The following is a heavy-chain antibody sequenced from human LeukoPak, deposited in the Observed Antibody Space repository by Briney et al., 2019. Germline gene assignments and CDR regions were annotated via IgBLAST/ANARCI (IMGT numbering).Heavy chain of an antibody. CDR3: AKGSYYNSGSYCDY. V-gene: IGHV3-23*01. CDR2: ISGSGGST. Sequence: GGSLRLSCAASGFTFSSYAMSWVRQAPGKGLEWVSAISGSGGSTYYADSVMGRFTISRDNSKNTVYLQMSSLRAEDTALYYCAKGSYYNSGSYCDYWGQGTLVTVSS. D-gene: IGHD3-10*01. CDR1: GFTFSSYA. J-gene: IGHJ4*02.